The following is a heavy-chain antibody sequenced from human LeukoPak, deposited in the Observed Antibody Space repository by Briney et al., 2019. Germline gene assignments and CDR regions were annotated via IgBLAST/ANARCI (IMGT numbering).Heavy chain of an antibody. D-gene: IGHD1-26*01. Sequence: PGGSLRLSCAASGFTFSSYAMSWVRQAPGKGLEWVSAISGSGGSTYYADSVKGRFTISRDNSKNTLYLQMNSLRAEDTAVYYCANDQTRSGSYDYWGQGTLVTVSS. V-gene: IGHV3-23*01. CDR3: ANDQTRSGSYDY. J-gene: IGHJ4*02. CDR2: ISGSGGST. CDR1: GFTFSSYA.